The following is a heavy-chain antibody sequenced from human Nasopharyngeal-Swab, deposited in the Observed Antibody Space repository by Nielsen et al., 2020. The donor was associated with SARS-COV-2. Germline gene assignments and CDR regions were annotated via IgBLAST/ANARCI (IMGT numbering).Heavy chain of an antibody. Sequence: WIRQPPGKGLEWIGSIYHSGRTNYNPSLKSRVSISVDTSKNQVSLKLNSVTAADSAVYYCARDQGIAVPIGWFDPWGQGTLVTVS. J-gene: IGHJ5*02. V-gene: IGHV4-38-2*02. CDR2: IYHSGRT. CDR3: ARDQGIAVPIGWFDP. D-gene: IGHD6-19*01.